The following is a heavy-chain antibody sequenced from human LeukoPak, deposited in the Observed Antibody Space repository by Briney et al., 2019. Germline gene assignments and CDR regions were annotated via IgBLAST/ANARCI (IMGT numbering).Heavy chain of an antibody. V-gene: IGHV5-51*01. CDR2: IFPGDSDT. CDR3: ARNHGDNSKCGY. J-gene: IGHJ4*02. D-gene: IGHD4-23*01. Sequence: GESLKISCQGSGYSFPAYWIGWVRQLPGKGLEWMGIIFPGDSDTRYSPSFQGQVTISADKSLSTAYLQWSSLKASDTAMYYCARNHGDNSKCGYWGQGTLVTVSS. CDR1: GYSFPAYW.